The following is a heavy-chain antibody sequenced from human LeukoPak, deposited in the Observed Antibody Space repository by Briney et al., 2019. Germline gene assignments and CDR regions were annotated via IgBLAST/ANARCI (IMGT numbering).Heavy chain of an antibody. J-gene: IGHJ4*02. D-gene: IGHD4-17*01. CDR3: ARGDYGDYVSLYYFDY. CDR2: ISSSSSYI. CDR1: GFTFSSYV. Sequence: PGRSLRLSCAASGFTFSSYVMNWVRQAPGKGLEWVSSISSSSSYIYYADSVKGRFTISRDNAKNSLYLQMNSLRAEDTAVYYCARGDYGDYVSLYYFDYWGQGTLVTVSS. V-gene: IGHV3-21*01.